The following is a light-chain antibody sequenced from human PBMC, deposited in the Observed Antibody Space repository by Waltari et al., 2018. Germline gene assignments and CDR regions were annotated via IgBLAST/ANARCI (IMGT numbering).Light chain of an antibody. J-gene: IGLJ1*01. Sequence: QSALTQPASVSGSPGQSITISCTGTSSDVGGYDYVSSYQHHPGKAPKLMIYEVSNRPSGVSNRFSGSKSGNTASLTISGRQAEDEADYYCSSYTTSGSPMDVFGTGTKVTVL. CDR1: SSDVGGYDY. CDR3: SSYTTSGSPMDV. CDR2: EVS. V-gene: IGLV2-14*01.